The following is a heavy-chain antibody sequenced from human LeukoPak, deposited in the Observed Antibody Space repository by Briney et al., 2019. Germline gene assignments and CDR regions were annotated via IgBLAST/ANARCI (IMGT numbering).Heavy chain of an antibody. CDR1: GGSISSYY. CDR2: IYYSGST. D-gene: IGHD6-19*01. V-gene: IGHV4-59*01. J-gene: IGHJ3*02. Sequence: PSETLSLTCTVSGGSISSYYWSWIRQPPGKGLEWIGYIYYSGSTYYNPSPKSRVTILVDTSKDQFSLKLTSVTAADTAIYYCARRGAVVDHDTFDIWGQGTMVTVSS. CDR3: ARRGAVVDHDTFDI.